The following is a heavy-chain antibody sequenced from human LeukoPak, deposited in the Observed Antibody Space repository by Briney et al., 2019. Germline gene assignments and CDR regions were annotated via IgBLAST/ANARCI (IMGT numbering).Heavy chain of an antibody. D-gene: IGHD3-22*01. CDR2: IYSGGST. V-gene: IGHV3-66*01. CDR3: ARDSPSYYYDSSGTLDAFDI. J-gene: IGHJ3*02. CDR1: GFTFSSYS. Sequence: GGSLRLSCAASGFTFSSYSMKWVRQAPGKGLEWVSLIYSGGSTYYADSVKGRFTISRDNSKNTVYLQMNSLRAEDTAVYYCARDSPSYYYDSSGTLDAFDIWGQGTMVTVSS.